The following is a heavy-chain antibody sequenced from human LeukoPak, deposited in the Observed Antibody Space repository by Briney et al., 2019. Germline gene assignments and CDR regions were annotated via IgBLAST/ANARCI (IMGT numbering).Heavy chain of an antibody. D-gene: IGHD5-12*01. CDR2: ISAYNGNT. Sequence: GASVKVSCKASGYTFTSYGISWVRQAPGQGLEWMGWISAYNGNTNYAQKLQGRVTMTTDTSTSTAYMELRSLRSDDTAVYYCARDRHSGYVRFASDIWGQGTMVTVSS. V-gene: IGHV1-18*01. CDR1: GYTFTSYG. CDR3: ARDRHSGYVRFASDI. J-gene: IGHJ3*02.